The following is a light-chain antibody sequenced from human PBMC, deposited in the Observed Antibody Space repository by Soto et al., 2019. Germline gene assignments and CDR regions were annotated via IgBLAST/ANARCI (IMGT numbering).Light chain of an antibody. J-gene: IGLJ3*02. CDR1: PGAVTSGHY. Sequence: QAVVTQEPSLTVSPGGTVTLTCGSSPGAVTSGHYPYWFEQKPGQAPRTLIYDTSNKHSWTPARFSGSLLGGKAALTLSGAQPEDEADYYCTLSYSDIRVFGGGTKLTVL. CDR3: TLSYSDIRV. V-gene: IGLV7-46*01. CDR2: DTS.